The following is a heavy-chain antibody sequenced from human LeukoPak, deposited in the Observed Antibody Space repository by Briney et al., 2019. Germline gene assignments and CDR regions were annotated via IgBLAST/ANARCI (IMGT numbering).Heavy chain of an antibody. D-gene: IGHD3-10*01. V-gene: IGHV3-30*03. J-gene: IGHJ4*02. Sequence: PGGSLRLSCAASGFTFTSYGMHWVRQPPGKGLKWVALITYDGYYKYYSDSVKGRFTISSDTSKNTLYLQMNSLRAEDTAVYYCARDLSPVVRASPMGYWGQGTLVTVSS. CDR1: GFTFTSYG. CDR3: ARDLSPVVRASPMGY. CDR2: ITYDGYYK.